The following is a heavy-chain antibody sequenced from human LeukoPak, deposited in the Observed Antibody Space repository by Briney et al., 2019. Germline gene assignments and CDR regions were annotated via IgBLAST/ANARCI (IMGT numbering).Heavy chain of an antibody. CDR3: ARGLSSGSYF. CDR2: ISYDGSNK. CDR1: GFTFSSYA. V-gene: IGHV3-30*04. Sequence: GSLRLSCAASGFTFSSYAMHWVRPAPGKGLEWVAVISYDGSNKYYADSVKGRFTISRDNSKNTLYLQMNSPRAEDTAVYYCARGLSSGSYFWGQGTLVTVSS. D-gene: IGHD1-26*01. J-gene: IGHJ4*02.